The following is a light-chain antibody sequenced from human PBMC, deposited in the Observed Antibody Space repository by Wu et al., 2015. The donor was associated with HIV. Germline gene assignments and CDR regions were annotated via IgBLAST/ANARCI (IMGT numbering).Light chain of an antibody. CDR3: QQSYSTPFT. V-gene: IGKV1-39*01. J-gene: IGKJ5*01. CDR2: AAS. Sequence: IQLTQSPSSLSASIGDRVNITCRASQSISGYLNWYQQKPGKAPKLLIYAASSLQSGVPSRFSGSGSGTDFTLTISSLQPEDFATYYCQQSYSTPFTFGQGTRLEI. CDR1: QSISGY.